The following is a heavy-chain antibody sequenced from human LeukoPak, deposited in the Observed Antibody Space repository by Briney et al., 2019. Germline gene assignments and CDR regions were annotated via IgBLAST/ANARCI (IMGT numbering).Heavy chain of an antibody. V-gene: IGHV4-59*08. Sequence: SETLSLTCIVSGSISSYYWTWIRQPPGKGLEGIWHSYFTGNPNYNPSLKSRVTISVDPPKNQFSLKLTSVTAPDTAVYYCAGLRSTVAWASFDYWGQGILVTVSS. J-gene: IGHJ4*02. D-gene: IGHD4-23*01. CDR3: AGLRSTVAWASFDY. CDR2: SYFTGNP. CDR1: GSISSYY.